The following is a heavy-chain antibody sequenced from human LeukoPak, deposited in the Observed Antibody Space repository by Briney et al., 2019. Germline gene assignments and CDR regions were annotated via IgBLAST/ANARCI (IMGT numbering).Heavy chain of an antibody. J-gene: IGHJ3*02. V-gene: IGHV3-11*01. CDR2: ISSSGSTI. CDR1: GFTFSDYY. CDR3: ARDSIAAPAMDDAFDI. D-gene: IGHD6-6*01. Sequence: PGGSLRLSCAASGFTFSDYYMSWIRQAPGKGLEWVSYISSSGSTIYYADSVKGRFTISRDNAKNSLYLQMNSLRAEDTAVYYCARDSIAAPAMDDAFDIWGQGTMVTVSS.